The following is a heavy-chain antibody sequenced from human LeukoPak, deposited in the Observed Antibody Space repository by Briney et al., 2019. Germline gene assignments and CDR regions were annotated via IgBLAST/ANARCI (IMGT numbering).Heavy chain of an antibody. CDR3: ANGYRYCSSTSCDFDY. V-gene: IGHV3-23*01. CDR1: GFTFSSYA. D-gene: IGHD2-2*01. Sequence: GGSLRLSCAASGFTFSSYAMSGVRQAPGKGLEWVSAISGSGGSTYYAASVKGRFTISRDNSKNTLYLQMNSRRAEDTAVYYCANGYRYCSSTSCDFDYWGQGTLVTVSS. J-gene: IGHJ4*02. CDR2: ISGSGGST.